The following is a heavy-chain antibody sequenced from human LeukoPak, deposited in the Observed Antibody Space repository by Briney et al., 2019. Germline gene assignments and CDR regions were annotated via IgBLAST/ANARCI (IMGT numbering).Heavy chain of an antibody. D-gene: IGHD6-13*01. CDR2: IYTSGSN. CDR3: ARHSSSWMWFDP. J-gene: IGHJ5*02. CDR1: GRSISSYY. V-gene: IGHV4-4*09. Sequence: SETLSLTCTVSGRSISSYYWSWIRQPPGKGLEWIGYIYTSGSNNYNPSLKSRVPISVDTSKNQFSLKLSSVTAADTAVYYCARHSSSWMWFDPWGQGTLVTASS.